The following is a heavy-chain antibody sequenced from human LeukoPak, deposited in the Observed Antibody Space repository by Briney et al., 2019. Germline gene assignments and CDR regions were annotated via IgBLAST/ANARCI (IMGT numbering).Heavy chain of an antibody. D-gene: IGHD2-15*01. CDR3: ARPRLNGVVAASGFDP. J-gene: IGHJ5*02. CDR2: IYHSGST. CDR1: GYSISSDYY. V-gene: IGHV4-38-2*01. Sequence: SEALSLTCAVSGYSISSDYYWGWIRQPPGKGLEWIGSIYHSGSTYCNPSLKSRVTISVDTSKDQFSLKLSSVTAADTAVYYCARPRLNGVVAASGFDPWGQGTLVTVSS.